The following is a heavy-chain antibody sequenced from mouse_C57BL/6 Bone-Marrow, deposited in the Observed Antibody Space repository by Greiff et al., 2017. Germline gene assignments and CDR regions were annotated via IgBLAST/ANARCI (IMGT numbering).Heavy chain of an antibody. CDR3: TPDYYGSRGNH. Sequence: VQLKQSGAELVRPGASVKLSCTASGFNIKDDYMHWVKQRPEQGLEWIGWIDPENGDTEYASKFQGKATITADTSSNTAYLQLSSLTSEDTAVYYCTPDYYGSRGNHWGQGTTLTVSS. J-gene: IGHJ2*01. V-gene: IGHV14-4*01. CDR2: IDPENGDT. D-gene: IGHD1-1*01. CDR1: GFNIKDDY.